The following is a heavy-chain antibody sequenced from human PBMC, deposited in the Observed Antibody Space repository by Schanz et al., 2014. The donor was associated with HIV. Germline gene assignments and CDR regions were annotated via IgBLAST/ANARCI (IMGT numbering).Heavy chain of an antibody. Sequence: VQLLESGGGLVQPGGSLRLSCAASGFTFSSYALNWVRQAPGKGLEWVAVISYDGSNKNYADSVKGRFTISRDNSKNTLYLQMNSLRAEDTAVYYCAKDRRGGYQFLYGLDVWGQGTTVTVSS. CDR3: AKDRRGGYQFLYGLDV. V-gene: IGHV3-30-3*01. J-gene: IGHJ6*02. D-gene: IGHD2-2*01. CDR2: ISYDGSNK. CDR1: GFTFSSYA.